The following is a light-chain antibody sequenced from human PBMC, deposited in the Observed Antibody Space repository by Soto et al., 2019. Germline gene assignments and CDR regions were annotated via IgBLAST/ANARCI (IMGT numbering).Light chain of an antibody. V-gene: IGKV3-15*01. J-gene: IGKJ1*01. Sequence: EIAMTQSPATLSVYPGETATLSCRASQSLTSYLAWYQQKPDQAPRLLIYGISTRATDIPARFSGSGSGTEFTLTISSLQPEDFATYYCQQTYSGRTFGQGTKVDIK. CDR1: QSLTSY. CDR3: QQTYSGRT. CDR2: GIS.